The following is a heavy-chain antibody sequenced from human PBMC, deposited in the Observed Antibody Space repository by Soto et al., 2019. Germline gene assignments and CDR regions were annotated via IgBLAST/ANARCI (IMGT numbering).Heavy chain of an antibody. Sequence: PSATLSLTCAVYGGSFSGYYWSWIRQPPGKGLEWIGEINHSGSTNYNPSLKSRVTISVDTSKNQFSLKLSSVTAADTAVYYCARELKYCSGGSCSRDYYYYMDVCGKGTTVT. CDR1: GGSFSGYY. CDR2: INHSGST. J-gene: IGHJ6*03. V-gene: IGHV4-34*01. CDR3: ARELKYCSGGSCSRDYYYYMDV. D-gene: IGHD2-15*01.